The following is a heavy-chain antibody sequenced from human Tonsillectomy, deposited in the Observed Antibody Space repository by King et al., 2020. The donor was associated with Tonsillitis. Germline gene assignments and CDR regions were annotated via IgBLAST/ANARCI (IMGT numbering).Heavy chain of an antibody. CDR1: GFTFSSYA. V-gene: IGHV3-23*04. CDR3: ATIPLFGGSYDYYYGRDV. CDR2: ISGSGGST. Sequence: VQLVESGGGLVQPGGSLRLSCAASGFTFSSYAMSWVRQAPGKGLEWVSGISGSGGSTYHADSVKGRFTISRDNSKNTLYLQLNSLRAEDTAVYYCATIPLFGGSYDYYYGRDVWGQGTTVTVSS. J-gene: IGHJ6*02. D-gene: IGHD1-26*01.